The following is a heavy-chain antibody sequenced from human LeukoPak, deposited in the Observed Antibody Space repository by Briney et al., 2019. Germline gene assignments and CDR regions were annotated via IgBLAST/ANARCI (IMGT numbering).Heavy chain of an antibody. CDR1: GYTFTSYY. D-gene: IGHD6-6*01. V-gene: IGHV1-46*01. J-gene: IGHJ4*02. Sequence: ASVKVSCKASGYTFTSYYMHWVRQAPGQGLEWMGIINPTSGGTSYAQKFQSRVTMTRDTSTSTVYMELSSLRSEDTAVYYCARDKRAGWSSSSEWGQGTLVTVSS. CDR3: ARDKRAGWSSSSE. CDR2: INPTSGGT.